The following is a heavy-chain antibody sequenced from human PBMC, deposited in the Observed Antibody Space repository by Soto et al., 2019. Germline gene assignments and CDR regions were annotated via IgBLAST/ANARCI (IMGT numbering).Heavy chain of an antibody. CDR2: ISYDGSNK. Sequence: GGSLRLSCAASGFTFSSYGMHWVRQAPGKGLEWVAVISYDGSNKYYADSVKGRFTISRDNSKNTLYLQMNSLRAEDTAVYYCAKDERMFDYWGQGTLVTVSS. D-gene: IGHD2-15*01. J-gene: IGHJ4*02. CDR1: GFTFSSYG. V-gene: IGHV3-30*18. CDR3: AKDERMFDY.